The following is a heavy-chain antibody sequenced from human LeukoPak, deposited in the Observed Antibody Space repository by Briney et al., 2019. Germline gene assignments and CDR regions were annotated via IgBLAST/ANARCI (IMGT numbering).Heavy chain of an antibody. CDR3: ARENYYDSSGYFGYYFDY. CDR2: IYYSGST. Sequence: SETLSLTCTVSGGSISSGGYYWSWIRQHPGKGLEWIGYIYYSGSTYYNPSLKSRVTISVDTSKNQFSLKLSSVAAADTAVYYCARENYYDSSGYFGYYFDYWGQGTLVTVSS. CDR1: GGSISSGGYY. D-gene: IGHD3-22*01. V-gene: IGHV4-31*03. J-gene: IGHJ4*02.